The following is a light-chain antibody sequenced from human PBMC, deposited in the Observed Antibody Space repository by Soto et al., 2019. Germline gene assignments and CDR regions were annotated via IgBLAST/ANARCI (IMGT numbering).Light chain of an antibody. V-gene: IGKV3-20*01. CDR3: QQYGNSPFT. CDR2: GIS. Sequence: EIVLTHSPGTQSLSPGERATLSCRASQSVSGSNLAWYQQKPGQAPSLLLYGISSRATGIPDRFSGSGSGTDFTLTINRLEPEDVAVYYCQQYGNSPFTFGQGTKVDIK. CDR1: QSVSGSN. J-gene: IGKJ3*01.